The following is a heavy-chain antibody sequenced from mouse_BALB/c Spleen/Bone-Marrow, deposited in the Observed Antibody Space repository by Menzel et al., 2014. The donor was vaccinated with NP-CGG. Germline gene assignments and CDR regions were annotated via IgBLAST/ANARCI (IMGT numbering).Heavy chain of an antibody. CDR2: IWAGGST. Sequence: QVQLQQSGPGLVAPSQSLSITCTVSGFSLTSYGVHWVRQPPGKGLEWLGVIWAGGSTNYNSALMSRLSISKDNSKSQVFLKMNSLQTDDTAMYYCAREGPTMITTAFAYWGQGTLVTVSA. J-gene: IGHJ3*01. D-gene: IGHD2-4*01. V-gene: IGHV2-9*02. CDR3: AREGPTMITTAFAY. CDR1: GFSLTSYG.